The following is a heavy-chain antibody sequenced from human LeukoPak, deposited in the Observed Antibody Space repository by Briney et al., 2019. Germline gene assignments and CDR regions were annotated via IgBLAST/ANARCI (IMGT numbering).Heavy chain of an antibody. CDR3: AKDALSRGYSQRWFDP. CDR2: ISSSSYI. CDR1: GFTFSSYS. D-gene: IGHD5-18*01. J-gene: IGHJ5*02. V-gene: IGHV3-21*04. Sequence: GGSLLLSCAASGFTFSSYSMNWVRPAPGKGLEWVSSISSSSYIYYADSVKGRFTISRDNAKNSLYLQMNSLRAEDTALYYCAKDALSRGYSQRWFDPWGQGTLVTVSS.